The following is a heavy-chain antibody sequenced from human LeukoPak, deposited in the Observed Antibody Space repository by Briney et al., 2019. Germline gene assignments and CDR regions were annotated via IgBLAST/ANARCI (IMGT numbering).Heavy chain of an antibody. CDR1: GFTFSSYA. CDR2: ISGSGGST. Sequence: GRSLRLSCAASGFTFSSYAMSWVRQAPGKGLEWVSAISGSGGSTYYADSVKGRFTISRDNSKNTLYLQMNSLRAEDTAVYYCAKGYSSSWWYFDYWGQGTLVTVSS. J-gene: IGHJ4*02. D-gene: IGHD6-13*01. V-gene: IGHV3-23*01. CDR3: AKGYSSSWWYFDY.